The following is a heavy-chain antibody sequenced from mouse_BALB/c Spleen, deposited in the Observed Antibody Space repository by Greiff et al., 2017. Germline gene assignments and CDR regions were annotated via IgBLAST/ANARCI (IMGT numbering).Heavy chain of an antibody. CDR3: ARDGSRYWYFDV. CDR1: GYAFTSYN. CDR2: IDPYDGGS. D-gene: IGHD1-1*01. Sequence: EVQGVESGPELVKPGASVKVSCKASGYAFTSYNMYWVKQSHGKSLEWIGYIDPYDGGSSYNQKFKGKATLTVDKSSSTAFMHLNSLTSEESAVYYCARDGSRYWYFDVWGAGTTVTVSS. V-gene: IGHV1S135*01. J-gene: IGHJ1*01.